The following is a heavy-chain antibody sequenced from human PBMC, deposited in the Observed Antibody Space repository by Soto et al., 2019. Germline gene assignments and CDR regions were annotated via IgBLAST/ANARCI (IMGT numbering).Heavy chain of an antibody. CDR1: GGTFNSYA. Sequence: QVQLVQSGAEVKKPGSSVKVSCKTSGGTFNSYAISWVRQAPGQGLEWMGGIIPIFDTANYAQKFQGRVTITAEEATSTASMELRSLRSEDTAVYYCARHDCISTSCDYYAYYSMDVWGQGTTVTVSS. CDR3: ARHDCISTSCDYYAYYSMDV. V-gene: IGHV1-69*12. D-gene: IGHD2-2*01. J-gene: IGHJ6*02. CDR2: IIPIFDTA.